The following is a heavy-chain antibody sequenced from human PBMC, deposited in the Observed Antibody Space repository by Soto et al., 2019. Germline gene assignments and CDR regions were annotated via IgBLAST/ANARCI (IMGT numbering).Heavy chain of an antibody. CDR1: GYTFTSYG. CDR3: AGKDPGIVGAGYYYGMDV. D-gene: IGHD1-26*01. V-gene: IGHV1-18*01. J-gene: IGHJ6*02. CDR2: ISAYNGNT. Sequence: QVQLVQSGAEVKKPGASVKVSCKASGYTFTSYGISWVRQAPGQGLEWMGWISAYNGNTNYAQKLQGRVTMTTDTSTSKAYMELRSLRSDDTAVYYCAGKDPGIVGAGYYYGMDVWGQGTTVTVSS.